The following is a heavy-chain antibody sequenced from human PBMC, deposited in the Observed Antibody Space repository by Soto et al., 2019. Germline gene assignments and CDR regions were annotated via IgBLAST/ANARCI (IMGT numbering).Heavy chain of an antibody. CDR2: INHSGST. Sequence: SETLSLTCAVYGGSFSGYYWSWIRQPPGKGLEGIGEINHSGSTNYNPSLKSRVTISVDTSKNQFSLKLSSVTAADTAVYYCAAGTTGNYFDYWGQGTLVTVSS. D-gene: IGHD1-7*01. CDR3: AAGTTGNYFDY. CDR1: GGSFSGYY. V-gene: IGHV4-34*01. J-gene: IGHJ4*02.